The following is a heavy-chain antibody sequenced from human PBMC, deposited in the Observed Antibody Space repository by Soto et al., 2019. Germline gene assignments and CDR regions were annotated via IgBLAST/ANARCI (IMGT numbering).Heavy chain of an antibody. CDR1: GFTFSSYA. J-gene: IGHJ5*02. CDR2: ISGSGGST. D-gene: IGHD3-22*01. V-gene: IGHV3-23*01. CDR3: AKDLDDSSGYYYGINWFDP. Sequence: GGSLRLSCAASGFTFSSYAMSWVRQAPGKGLEWVSAISGSGGSTYYADSVKGRFTISRDNSKNTLYLQMNSLRAEDTAVYYCAKDLDDSSGYYYGINWFDPWGQGTLVTVSS.